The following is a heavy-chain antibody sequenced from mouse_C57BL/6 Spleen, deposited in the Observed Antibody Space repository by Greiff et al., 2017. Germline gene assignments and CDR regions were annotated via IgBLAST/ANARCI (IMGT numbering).Heavy chain of an antibody. CDR1: GFTFSDYG. J-gene: IGHJ4*01. D-gene: IGHD1-1*01. Sequence: EVMLVESGGGLVKPGGSLKLSCAASGFTFSDYGMHWVRQAPEKGLEWVAYISSGSSTIYYADTVKGRFTISRDNAKNTLFLQMTSLRSEDTAMYYCARGYYGSSCYAMDYWGQGTSVTVSS. CDR2: ISSGSSTI. CDR3: ARGYYGSSCYAMDY. V-gene: IGHV5-17*01.